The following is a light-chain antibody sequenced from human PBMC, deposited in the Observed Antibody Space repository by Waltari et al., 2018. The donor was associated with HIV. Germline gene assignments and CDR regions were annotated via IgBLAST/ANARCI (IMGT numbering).Light chain of an antibody. Sequence: DIQMTQSPYTLSASVGDRVTITCRAIQNINKWLAWYQQKPGKAPKLLIYKASNLESGVPSRFSGSGSGTEFTLTISSLQPDDFATYYCQQYDNYLYTFGQGTKLEIK. CDR3: QQYDNYLYT. V-gene: IGKV1-5*03. CDR1: QNINKW. CDR2: KAS. J-gene: IGKJ2*01.